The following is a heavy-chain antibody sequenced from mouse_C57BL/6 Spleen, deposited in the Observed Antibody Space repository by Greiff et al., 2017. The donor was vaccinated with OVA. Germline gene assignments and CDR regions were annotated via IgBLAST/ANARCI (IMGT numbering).Heavy chain of an antibody. Sequence: QVQLQQSGAELAKPGASVKLSCKASGYPFTSYWLHWVKQRPGQGLEWIGYINPSSGYTKYNQKFKDKATLTADKSSSTAYMQLSSLTYEDSAVYYCASHYYAMDYWGQGTSVTVSS. CDR2: INPSSGYT. CDR3: ASHYYAMDY. V-gene: IGHV1-7*01. CDR1: GYPFTSYW. J-gene: IGHJ4*01.